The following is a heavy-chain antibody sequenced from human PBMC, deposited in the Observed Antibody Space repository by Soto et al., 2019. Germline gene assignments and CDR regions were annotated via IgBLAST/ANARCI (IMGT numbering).Heavy chain of an antibody. D-gene: IGHD3-22*01. Sequence: EVQLVESGGGLVQPGGSLRLSCAASGFTFSSYDMHWVRQATGKGLEWVSAIGTAGDTYYPGSVKGRFTISRENAKSSWYLQMNSLRAGDTAVYYCARDRYYYDSSGYLYWYFDLWGRGTLVTVSS. CDR2: IGTAGDT. J-gene: IGHJ2*01. V-gene: IGHV3-13*01. CDR3: ARDRYYYDSSGYLYWYFDL. CDR1: GFTFSSYD.